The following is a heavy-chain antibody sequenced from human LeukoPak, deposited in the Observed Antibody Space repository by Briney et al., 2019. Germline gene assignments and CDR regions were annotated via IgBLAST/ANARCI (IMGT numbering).Heavy chain of an antibody. V-gene: IGHV3-66*01. J-gene: IGHJ4*02. D-gene: IGHD3-22*01. Sequence: GGSLRLSCAASGFTFSTSGMSWVRQAPGKGLEWVSLIYSGGSTYYADSVKGRFTISRDNSKNTLYLQMNSLRAENTAVYYCAREGDYYDTSGTLDYWGQGNLVTVSS. CDR2: IYSGGST. CDR3: AREGDYYDTSGTLDY. CDR1: GFTFSTSG.